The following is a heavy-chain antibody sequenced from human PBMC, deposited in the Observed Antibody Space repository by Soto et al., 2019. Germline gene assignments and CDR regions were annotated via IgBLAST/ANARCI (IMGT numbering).Heavy chain of an antibody. Sequence: EVQLLESGGGLVQPGGSLRLSCAASGFTFSSYAMSWVRQAPGKGLEWVSAISGNGGSTYYADSVKGRFTISRDNSKNTLYPQMNSLRAEDTAVYYCATSRKYYYDGSGYYGFDYWGQGTLVTVSS. J-gene: IGHJ4*02. V-gene: IGHV3-23*01. D-gene: IGHD3-22*01. CDR1: GFTFSSYA. CDR3: ATSRKYYYDGSGYYGFDY. CDR2: ISGNGGST.